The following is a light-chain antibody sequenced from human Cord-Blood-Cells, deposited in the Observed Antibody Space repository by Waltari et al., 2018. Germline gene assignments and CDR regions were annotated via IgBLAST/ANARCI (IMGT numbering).Light chain of an antibody. V-gene: IGKV1-39*01. CDR2: AAS. CDR1: QSIRRY. J-gene: IGKJ4*01. Sequence: IQSTQSTSSLSASVGDRVTITCRASQSIRRYLNLYWQKPGNVPKLLIYAASSLQTGVPSRLSGSGSGTYFTLTSSRLQPEDFASYDFQQSYSTPLTFGGGTNVEIK. CDR3: QQSYSTPLT.